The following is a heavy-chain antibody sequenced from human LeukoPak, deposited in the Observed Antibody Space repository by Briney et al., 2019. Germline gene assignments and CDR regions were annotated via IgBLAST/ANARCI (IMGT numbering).Heavy chain of an antibody. V-gene: IGHV3-7*04. J-gene: IGHJ4*02. CDR3: GRGLFPWDY. CDR2: TKQDESEK. Sequence: GGSLRLSCAASGFSFSGYWMTWVRQAPGKGLEWVANTKQDESEKYYVDSVKGRFTISRDNAKNSLYLQMNSLRAEDTAVYYWGRGLFPWDYWGREPRAPVS. D-gene: IGHD1-26*01. CDR1: GFSFSGYW.